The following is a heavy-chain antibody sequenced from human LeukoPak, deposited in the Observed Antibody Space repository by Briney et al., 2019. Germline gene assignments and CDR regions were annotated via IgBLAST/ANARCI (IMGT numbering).Heavy chain of an antibody. CDR2: ISGSGSST. V-gene: IGHV3-23*01. D-gene: IGHD6-19*01. CDR1: GFSFSSYA. CDR3: AKAHSSGWYVIFDY. Sequence: GGSLRLSCAASGFSFSSYAMNWVRQAPGKGLEWVSVISGSGSSTYYADSVKGRFTISRDNSKNTLYLQMNSLRAEDAALYYCAKAHSSGWYVIFDYWGQGTLVTVSS. J-gene: IGHJ4*02.